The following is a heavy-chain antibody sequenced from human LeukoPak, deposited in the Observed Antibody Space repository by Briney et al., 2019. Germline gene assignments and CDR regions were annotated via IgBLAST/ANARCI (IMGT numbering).Heavy chain of an antibody. J-gene: IGHJ3*02. V-gene: IGHV3-23*01. Sequence: GGSLRLSCAASGFTFSSYAMSWVRQAPGKGLEWVSAISGSGGSTYYADSVKGRFTISRDNSKNTLYLQMNSPRAEDTAVYYCAKGVSMAPDAFDIWGQGTMVTVSS. CDR2: ISGSGGST. D-gene: IGHD3-10*01. CDR1: GFTFSSYA. CDR3: AKGVSMAPDAFDI.